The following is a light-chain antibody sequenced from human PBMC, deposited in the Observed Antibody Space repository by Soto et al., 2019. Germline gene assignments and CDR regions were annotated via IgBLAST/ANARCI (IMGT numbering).Light chain of an antibody. CDR3: LLAYSGARL. J-gene: IGLJ2*01. Sequence: QAVVTQEPSLTVSPGGTVTLTCASSTGTVTTSHFTYWIQQKPGQAPTTLICNTNEKHSWTPARFSGSLLGGKAALTLSGAQPEDEAEYYCLLAYSGARLFGGGTKLTVL. CDR2: NTN. CDR1: TGTVTTSHF. V-gene: IGLV7-46*01.